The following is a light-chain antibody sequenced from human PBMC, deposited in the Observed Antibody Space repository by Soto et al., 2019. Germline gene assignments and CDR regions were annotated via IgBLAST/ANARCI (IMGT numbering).Light chain of an antibody. CDR2: KAS. CDR3: QQYNNYGSWT. CDR1: QSISGW. V-gene: IGKV1-5*03. Sequence: DIQMTQSPSTLSASVGDRVTITCRASQSISGWLAWYRQNPGKAPKLLIYKASTLESGVPSRFSGSGSGTEFTLTISSLQPDDFAIYYGQQYNNYGSWTFGQGTKVEIK. J-gene: IGKJ1*01.